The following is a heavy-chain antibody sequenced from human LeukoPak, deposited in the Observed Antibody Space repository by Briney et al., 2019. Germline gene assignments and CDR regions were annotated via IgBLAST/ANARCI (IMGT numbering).Heavy chain of an antibody. D-gene: IGHD3-10*01. V-gene: IGHV3-49*04. Sequence: GGSLRLSCTAPGFTFGDYAMSWVRQAPGKGLEWVGFIRSKAYGGTTEYAASVKGRFTISRDDSKSIAYLQMNSLKTEDTAVYYCTRDEGSYLDYYGSGSSPLWGQGTLVTVSS. J-gene: IGHJ4*02. CDR3: TRDEGSYLDYYGSGSSPL. CDR1: GFTFGDYA. CDR2: IRSKAYGGTT.